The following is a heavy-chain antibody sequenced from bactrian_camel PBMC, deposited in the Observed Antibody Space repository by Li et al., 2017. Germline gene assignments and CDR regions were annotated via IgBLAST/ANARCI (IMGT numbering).Heavy chain of an antibody. CDR3: AAVRYGGSWYPLCRARSADFGY. CDR1: GLPATTHC. V-gene: IGHV3S1*01. D-gene: IGHD6*01. CDR2: IATGSGNT. J-gene: IGHJ6*01. Sequence: HVQLVESGGGLVQPGESLRLSCVASGLPATTHCMAWFRQAPGKEREGVARIATGSGNTYYADSVKGRFTISKDNAKNTLYLQINSLKPEDTAMYYCAAVRYGGSWYPLCRARSADFGYWGQGTQVTVS.